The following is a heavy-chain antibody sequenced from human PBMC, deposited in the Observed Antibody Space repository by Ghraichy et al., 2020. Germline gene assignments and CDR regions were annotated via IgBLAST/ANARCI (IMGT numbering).Heavy chain of an antibody. CDR1: GFTFSNYA. CDR3: ARVGAIGYCSGGGCYRAYSYYSMDV. D-gene: IGHD2-15*01. CDR2: ISYAGSDK. Sequence: SCAASGFTFSNYAMHWVRQAPGKNLEWVAVISYAGSDKYYADSVKGRFTFSRDNSKNTLYLQMNSLRAEDTAVYYCARVGAIGYCSGGGCYRAYSYYSMDVWGQGTTVTVSS. V-gene: IGHV3-30-3*01. J-gene: IGHJ6*02.